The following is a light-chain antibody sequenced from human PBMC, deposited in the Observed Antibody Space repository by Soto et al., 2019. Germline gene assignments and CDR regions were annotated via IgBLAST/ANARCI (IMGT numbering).Light chain of an antibody. V-gene: IGKV2-30*02. CDR3: MQSTQLPPT. J-gene: IGKJ5*01. CDR1: QSLVHRAGNTY. Sequence: VVGTQSPLSLPVTLGQAPSISCTSIQSLVHRAGNTYLSSFRQRPGQSPQLLMYEVSTRVSGVPDRFSGSGSGTDFTLEISRVETDDVGIYYCMQSTQLPPTFGQGTRLQI. CDR2: EVS.